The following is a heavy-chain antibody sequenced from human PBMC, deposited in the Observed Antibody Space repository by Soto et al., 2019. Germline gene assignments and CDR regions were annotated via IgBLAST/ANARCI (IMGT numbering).Heavy chain of an antibody. V-gene: IGHV3-30*18. CDR3: AKDTATAITSYYFYGMDV. D-gene: IGHD5-12*01. J-gene: IGHJ6*02. Sequence: QMQLVESGGGVVQPGRSLRVSCEASGFIFSTYGMHWVRQAPGKGLERVAVISYDGRNKYYADSVRGRFTIYRDNSKNTLHLQMNSLRGEDTAVYYCAKDTATAITSYYFYGMDVGGQGTTVTVSS. CDR2: ISYDGRNK. CDR1: GFIFSTYG.